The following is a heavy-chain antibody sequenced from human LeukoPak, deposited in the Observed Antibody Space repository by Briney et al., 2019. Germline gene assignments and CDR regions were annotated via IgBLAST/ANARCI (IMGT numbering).Heavy chain of an antibody. CDR3: AKSGGAVTTTFDY. Sequence: GGSLRLSCAGSGFTFSRYNMNWFRQAPGKGLERVSSISSRSSYIFYADSVKGRFTISRDNAKNSLYLQMNSLGAEDTAVYYCAKSGGAVTTTFDYWGQGTLVTVSS. V-gene: IGHV3-21*01. D-gene: IGHD4-17*01. CDR1: GFTFSRYN. J-gene: IGHJ4*02. CDR2: ISSRSSYI.